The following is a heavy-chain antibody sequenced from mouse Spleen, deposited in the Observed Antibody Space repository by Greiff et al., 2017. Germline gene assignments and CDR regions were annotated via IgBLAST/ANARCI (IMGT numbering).Heavy chain of an antibody. V-gene: IGHV5-16*01. J-gene: IGHJ2*01. CDR2: INYDGSST. Sequence: DVQLQESEGGLVQPGSSMKLSCTASGFTFSDYYMAWVRQVPEKGLEWVANINYDGSSTYYLDSLKSRFIISRDNAKNILYLQMSSLKSEDTATYYCARDQEYYDGSYYFDYWGQGTTLTVSS. CDR3: ARDQEYYDGSYYFDY. D-gene: IGHD1-1*01. CDR1: GFTFSDYY.